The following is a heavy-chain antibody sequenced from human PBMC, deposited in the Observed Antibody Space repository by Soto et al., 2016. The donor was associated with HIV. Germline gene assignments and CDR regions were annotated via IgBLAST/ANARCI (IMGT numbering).Heavy chain of an antibody. V-gene: IGHV3-21*01. CDR1: GFTFSSYS. D-gene: IGHD5-12*01. CDR2: ISSSSSYI. J-gene: IGHJ6*02. CDR3: ASDVEMATYGMDV. Sequence: EVQLVESGGGLVKPGGSLRLSCAASGFTFSSYSMNWVRQAPGKGLEWVSSISSSSSYIYYADSVKGRFTISRDNAKNSLYLQMNSLRAEDTAVYYCASDVEMATYGMDVWGQGTTVTVSS.